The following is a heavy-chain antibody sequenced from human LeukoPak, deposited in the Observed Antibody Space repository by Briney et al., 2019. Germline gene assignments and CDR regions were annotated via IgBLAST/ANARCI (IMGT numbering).Heavy chain of an antibody. CDR1: GGSISSSSYY. Sequence: SETLSLTCTVSGGSISSSSYYWGWIRQPPGKGLEWIGSIYYSGSSYYNPSLKSRVTISVDTSKNQFSLKLSSVTAADTAVYYCARERITMVRGASFPLWFDPWGQGTLVTVSS. V-gene: IGHV4-39*07. D-gene: IGHD3-10*01. CDR2: IYYSGSS. J-gene: IGHJ5*02. CDR3: ARERITMVRGASFPLWFDP.